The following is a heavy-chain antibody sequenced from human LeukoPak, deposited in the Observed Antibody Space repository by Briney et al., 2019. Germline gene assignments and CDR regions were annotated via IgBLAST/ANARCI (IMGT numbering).Heavy chain of an antibody. V-gene: IGHV3-23*01. CDR1: GFTFSSYA. CDR2: FSGTSSN. Sequence: GGSLRLSCAPSGFTFSSYAMSWVRQAPGKGLEWVSTFSGTSSNSYADAVKGRVTISRDNSKNTLYLQMNSLRAEDTAVYYCTKLKQWQPQRYFFEYWGQGALVTVAS. CDR3: TKLKQWQPQRYFFEY. J-gene: IGHJ4*02. D-gene: IGHD6-19*01.